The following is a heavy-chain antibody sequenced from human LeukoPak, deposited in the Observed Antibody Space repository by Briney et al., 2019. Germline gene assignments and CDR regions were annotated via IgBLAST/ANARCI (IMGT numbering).Heavy chain of an antibody. J-gene: IGHJ5*02. CDR1: AFAFSTYT. CDR2: IGRSSNYI. D-gene: IGHD4-17*01. Sequence: GGSLRLSCAASAFAFSTYTMNWVRQAPGKGLEWVSSIGRSSNYIYYADSVKGRFTISRDNAKNSLHLQMNSLRAEDTAVYYCARGLPGGDYVSWFDPWGQGTLVTVSS. CDR3: ARGLPGGDYVSWFDP. V-gene: IGHV3-21*01.